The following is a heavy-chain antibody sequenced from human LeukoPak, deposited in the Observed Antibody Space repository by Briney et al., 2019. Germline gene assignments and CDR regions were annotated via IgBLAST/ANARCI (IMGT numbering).Heavy chain of an antibody. CDR3: ARGRLRDNFDY. J-gene: IGHJ4*02. CDR1: GGSLCIGGYY. D-gene: IGHD5-24*01. Sequence: TLSHTRTLSGGSLCIGGYYANSTRQHRGRGLGWIEYIYNSGSTYYNPSLKSRVTISVDTSKNLFSLKLSSVTAADTAVYYCARGRLRDNFDYWGQGTLVTVSS. V-gene: IGHV4-31*03. CDR2: IYNSGST.